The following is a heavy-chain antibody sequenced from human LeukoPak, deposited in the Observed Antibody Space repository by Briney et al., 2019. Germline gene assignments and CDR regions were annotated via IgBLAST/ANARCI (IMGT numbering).Heavy chain of an antibody. CDR2: INHSGST. CDR3: ARFDYGDFFDY. D-gene: IGHD4-17*01. J-gene: IGHJ4*02. V-gene: IGHV4-34*01. CDR1: GGSFSGYY. Sequence: SETLSLTCAVYGGSFSGYYWSWLRQPPGKGLEWIGEINHSGSTNYNPSLKSRVTISVDTSKNQFSLKLSSVTAADTAVYYCARFDYGDFFDYWGQGTLVTVSS.